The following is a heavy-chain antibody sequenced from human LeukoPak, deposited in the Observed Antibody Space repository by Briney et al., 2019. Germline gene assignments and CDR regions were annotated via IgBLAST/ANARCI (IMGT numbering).Heavy chain of an antibody. CDR1: GYTFTKYG. CDR3: ARGVQWELPYFDY. D-gene: IGHD1-26*01. V-gene: IGHV1-46*01. J-gene: IGHJ4*02. Sequence: GASVKVSCKASGYTFTKYGITWVRQAPGLGLEWMGIINPSGGSTSYAQKFQGRVTMTRDTSTSTVYMELSSLRSEDTAVYYCARGVQWELPYFDYWGQGTLVTVSS. CDR2: INPSGGST.